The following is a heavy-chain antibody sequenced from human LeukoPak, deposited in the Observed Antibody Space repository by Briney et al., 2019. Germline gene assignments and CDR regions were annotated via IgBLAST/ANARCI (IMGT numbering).Heavy chain of an antibody. D-gene: IGHD3-10*01. CDR1: GGTFSSYA. CDR3: ARDPTAMVRGVIIGPFDY. V-gene: IGHV1-69*06. J-gene: IGHJ4*02. Sequence: SVKVSCKASGGTFSSYAISWVRQAPGQGLEWMGGIIPIFGTANYAQKFQGRVTITADKSTSTAYMELSSLRSEDTAVYYCARDPTAMVRGVIIGPFDYWGQGTLVTVSS. CDR2: IIPIFGTA.